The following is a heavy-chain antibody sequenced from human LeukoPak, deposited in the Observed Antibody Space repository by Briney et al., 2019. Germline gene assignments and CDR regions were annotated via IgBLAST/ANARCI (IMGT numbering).Heavy chain of an antibody. D-gene: IGHD2-15*01. J-gene: IGHJ4*02. V-gene: IGHV3-30*18. CDR1: GFTFSSYG. CDR3: AKDSHRYCSGGSCYSFDY. Sequence: GRSLRLSCAASGFTFSSYGMHWVRQAPGKGLEWVAVISYDGSNKYYADSVKGRFTISRDNSKNTLYLQMNSLRADDTAVYYCAKDSHRYCSGGSCYSFDYWGQGTLVTVSS. CDR2: ISYDGSNK.